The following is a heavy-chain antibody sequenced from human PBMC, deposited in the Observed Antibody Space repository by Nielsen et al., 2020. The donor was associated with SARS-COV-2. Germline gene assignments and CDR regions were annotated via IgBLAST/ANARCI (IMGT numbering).Heavy chain of an antibody. CDR3: ARGKLELRYYGMGV. V-gene: IGHV1-2*04. J-gene: IGHJ6*02. CDR2: INPNSGGT. D-gene: IGHD1-7*01. Sequence: ASVKVSCKASGYTFTGYYMHWVRQAPGQGLEWMGWINPNSGGTNYAQKFQGWVTMTRDTSISTAYMELSRLRSDDTAVYYCARGKLELRYYGMGVWGQGTTVTVSS. CDR1: GYTFTGYY.